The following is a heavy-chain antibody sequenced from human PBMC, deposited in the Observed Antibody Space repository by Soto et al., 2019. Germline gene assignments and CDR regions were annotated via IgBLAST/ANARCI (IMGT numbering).Heavy chain of an antibody. J-gene: IGHJ6*02. CDR2: IIPIFGTA. CDR1: GGTFSSYA. CDR3: ARGLVSSGYYHYYYGMDV. V-gene: IGHV1-69*13. Sequence: GASVKVSCKASGGTFSSYAISWVRQAPGQGLEWMGGIIPIFGTANYAQKIQGRVTLAADESTSTAYMELSSLRSEDTAVYYCARGLVSSGYYHYYYGMDVWGQGTTVTVSS. D-gene: IGHD3-22*01.